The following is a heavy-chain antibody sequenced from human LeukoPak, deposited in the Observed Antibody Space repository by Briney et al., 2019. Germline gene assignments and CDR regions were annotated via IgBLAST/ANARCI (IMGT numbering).Heavy chain of an antibody. D-gene: IGHD6-19*01. CDR3: ARDVNSSGWSYYYYMDV. CDR2: MNPNSGNT. J-gene: IGHJ6*03. Sequence: ASVKVSCKASGYTFTSYDINWVRQATGQGLEWMGWMNPNSGNTGYAQKFQGRVTITRNTSISTAYMELSSLRSDDTAVYYCARDVNSSGWSYYYYMDVWGKGTTVTVSS. V-gene: IGHV1-8*03. CDR1: GYTFTSYD.